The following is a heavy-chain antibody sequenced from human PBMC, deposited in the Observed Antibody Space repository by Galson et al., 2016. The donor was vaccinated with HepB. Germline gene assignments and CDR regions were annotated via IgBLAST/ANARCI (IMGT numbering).Heavy chain of an antibody. CDR2: ISSGSTYR. D-gene: IGHD4-17*01. V-gene: IGHV3-21*06. CDR1: GFTFRSYS. J-gene: IGHJ3*02. CDR3: ARVLRTSVTMGWRFVYPFDI. Sequence: SLRLSCAASGFTFRSYSMNWVRQSPGKGLEWVSSISSGSTYRYYEDSVKGRFTISRDNAKNSLYLQMNSLRAEDTAVYFCARVLRTSVTMGWRFVYPFDIWGQGTVVTVSA.